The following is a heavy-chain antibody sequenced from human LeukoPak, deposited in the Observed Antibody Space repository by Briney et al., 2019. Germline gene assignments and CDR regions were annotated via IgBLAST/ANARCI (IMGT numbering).Heavy chain of an antibody. D-gene: IGHD6-13*01. CDR3: ARELAAAGTAPFDY. V-gene: IGHV3-21*01. J-gene: IGHJ4*02. CDR1: GFTFNSYS. Sequence: GGPLRLSCAASGFTFNSYSMNWVRQAPGKGLEWVSSISGSNSYIYYADSMKGRFTISRDNAKNSLYLQMNSLRAEDTAVYYCARELAAAGTAPFDYWGQGTLVTVSS. CDR2: ISGSNSYI.